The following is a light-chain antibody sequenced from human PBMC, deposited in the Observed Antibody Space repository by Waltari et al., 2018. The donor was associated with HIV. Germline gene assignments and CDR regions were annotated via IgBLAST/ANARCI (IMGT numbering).Light chain of an antibody. V-gene: IGLV1-44*01. Sequence: QSVLAQPPSVSGTPGQRVTISCSGTTSNIGTNVVNWYQQVPGTAPKLLISSNNQRPSGVPDRFSGFKSGTSASLAINGLQSEDEADYYCAAWDDSLSAFYVFGTGTKVTVL. CDR2: SNN. J-gene: IGLJ1*01. CDR3: AAWDDSLSAFYV. CDR1: TSNIGTNV.